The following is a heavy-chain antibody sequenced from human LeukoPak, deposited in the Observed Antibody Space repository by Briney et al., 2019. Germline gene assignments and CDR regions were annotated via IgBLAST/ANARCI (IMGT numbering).Heavy chain of an antibody. V-gene: IGHV3-30-3*01. CDR2: ISYDGSNI. CDR1: GFTFSSYA. J-gene: IGHJ4*02. Sequence: GGSLRLSCAASGFTFSSYAMHWVRQAPGKGLEWVAVISYDGSNIYYADSVKGRFTISRDNSKNTLYLQMNSLRAEDTAVYYCARDRRTYYYDSSGYPGPYWGKGTLVTVSS. CDR3: ARDRRTYYYDSSGYPGPY. D-gene: IGHD3-22*01.